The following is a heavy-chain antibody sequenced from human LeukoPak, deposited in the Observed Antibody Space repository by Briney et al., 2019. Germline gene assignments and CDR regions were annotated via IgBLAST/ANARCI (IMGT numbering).Heavy chain of an antibody. CDR2: ISSSGGTT. Sequence: PGGSLRLSCAASGFTFNSYEMNWVRQAPGKGLEWVSYISSSGGTTYYADSMKGRFTIFRDNAKNSLYLQMNSLKAEDTAVYYCAREPPHSGMDVWGKGTTVTVSS. D-gene: IGHD1-26*01. CDR3: AREPPHSGMDV. V-gene: IGHV3-48*03. J-gene: IGHJ6*04. CDR1: GFTFNSYE.